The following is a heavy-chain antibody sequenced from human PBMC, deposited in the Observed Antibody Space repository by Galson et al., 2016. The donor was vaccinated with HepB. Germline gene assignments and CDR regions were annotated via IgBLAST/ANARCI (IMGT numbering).Heavy chain of an antibody. CDR1: GFTFSSYS. D-gene: IGHD4-23*01. J-gene: IGHJ6*02. V-gene: IGHV3-23*01. CDR2: ISASGSST. Sequence: SLRLSCAASGFTFSSYSMIWVRQTPGKGLEWVSGISASGSSTQYSHSVKGRFTISRDTSKSTLYLHMNSLRAEDTAVYYCAKAMHPNYGGNSEVGYYYGMDVWGQGTTVTVSS. CDR3: AKAMHPNYGGNSEVGYYYGMDV.